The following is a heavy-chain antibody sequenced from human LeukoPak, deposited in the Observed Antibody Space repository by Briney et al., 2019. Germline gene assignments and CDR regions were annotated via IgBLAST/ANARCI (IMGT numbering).Heavy chain of an antibody. V-gene: IGHV4-39*07. CDR3: ARVRGYNDYFDY. Sequence: SETLSLTCTVSGGSISSSSYYWGWIRQPPGKGLEWIGSIYYSGSTYYNPSLKSRVTISVDTSKNQFSLKLSSVTAADTAVYYCARVRGYNDYFDYWGQGTLVTVSS. D-gene: IGHD5-24*01. CDR1: GGSISSSSYY. CDR2: IYYSGST. J-gene: IGHJ4*02.